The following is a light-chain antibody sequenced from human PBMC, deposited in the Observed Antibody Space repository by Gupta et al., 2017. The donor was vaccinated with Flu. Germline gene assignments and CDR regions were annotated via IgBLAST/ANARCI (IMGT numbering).Light chain of an antibody. J-gene: IGKJ2*01. Sequence: EIVLTQSTATLSLSPGERATLSCRASQSISIYLAWYKQKPGQAPRLLIYDASNRATGIPARFSGSGSGTDFTLTISNVEPEDFAVYYCQQRSSWYTFGQGTKLEIK. V-gene: IGKV3-11*01. CDR2: DAS. CDR1: QSISIY. CDR3: QQRSSWYT.